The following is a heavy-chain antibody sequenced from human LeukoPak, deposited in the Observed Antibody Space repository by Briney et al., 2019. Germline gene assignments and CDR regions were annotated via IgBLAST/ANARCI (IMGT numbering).Heavy chain of an antibody. V-gene: IGHV1-2*02. D-gene: IGHD3-3*01. CDR1: GYTFTGYY. CDR2: INPNSGDT. J-gene: IGHJ3*02. CDR3: ARELLDRRGGVYAFDI. Sequence: GASVRVSCKASGYTFTGYYMHLVRQAPGQGLEWMAWINPNSGDTKYVQKLQGRVTMTRDTSISTAYMELRRLRSGDTAVYYCARELLDRRGGVYAFDIWGQGTMVTVSS.